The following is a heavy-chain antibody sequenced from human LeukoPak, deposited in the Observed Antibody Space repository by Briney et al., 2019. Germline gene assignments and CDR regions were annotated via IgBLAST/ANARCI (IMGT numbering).Heavy chain of an antibody. CDR1: GFTFSSYA. Sequence: GGSLRLSCAASGFTFSSYAMSWVRQAPGKGLEGVSGISGSGGSTYYAYSVKGRFTISRDNSKNTLYLQLNSLRAEDTAVYYCAKLSGISWYEGWFDPWGQGTLVTVSS. CDR3: AKLSGISWYEGWFDP. D-gene: IGHD6-13*01. J-gene: IGHJ5*02. V-gene: IGHV3-23*01. CDR2: ISGSGGST.